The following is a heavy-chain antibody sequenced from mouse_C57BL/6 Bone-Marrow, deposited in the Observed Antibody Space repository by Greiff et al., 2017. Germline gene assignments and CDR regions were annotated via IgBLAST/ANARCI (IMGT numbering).Heavy chain of an antibody. J-gene: IGHJ2*01. CDR2: IYPSDSET. Sequence: QVQLQQPGAELVRPGSSVTLSCKASGYTFTSYWMDWVKQTPVHGLEWIGNIYPSDSETHYNQKFKDKATLTVDKSSSTAYMQLSSLTSEDSAVYYCLLWFFDYWGQGTTLTVSS. CDR3: LLWFFDY. D-gene: IGHD2-2*01. V-gene: IGHV1-61*01. CDR1: GYTFTSYW.